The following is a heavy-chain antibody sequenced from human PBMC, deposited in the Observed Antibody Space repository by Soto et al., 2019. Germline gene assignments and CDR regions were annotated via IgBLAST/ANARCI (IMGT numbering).Heavy chain of an antibody. CDR3: ARQDLGYVSGSYYPYYFDY. CDR1: GDSMTRRSYY. CDR2: IYYSGRT. J-gene: IGHJ4*02. D-gene: IGHD3-10*01. V-gene: IGHV4-39*01. Sequence: QLQLQESGPGLVKPSETLSLTCTVSGDSMTRRSYYWGWIRQPPGKGLEWIGSIYYSGRTHYNPSLKSRVTISVDTSKNQFSLNLSSVTAADTAMYYCARQDLGYVSGSYYPYYFDYWGQGVLVTVSS.